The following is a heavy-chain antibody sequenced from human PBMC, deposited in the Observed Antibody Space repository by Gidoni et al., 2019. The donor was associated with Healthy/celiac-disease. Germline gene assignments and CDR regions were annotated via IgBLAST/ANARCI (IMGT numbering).Heavy chain of an antibody. V-gene: IGHV4-39*01. CDR1: GGSISSSSYY. CDR2: IYYSGST. CDR3: ARLGRQPVGAADY. Sequence: QLQLQESGPGLVKPSETLSRTCTVSGGSISSSSYYWGWIRQPPGKGLEWIGSIYYSGSTYYNPSLKSRVTISVDTSKNQFSLKLSSVTAADTAVYYCARLGRQPVGAADYWGQGTLVTVSS. D-gene: IGHD1-26*01. J-gene: IGHJ4*02.